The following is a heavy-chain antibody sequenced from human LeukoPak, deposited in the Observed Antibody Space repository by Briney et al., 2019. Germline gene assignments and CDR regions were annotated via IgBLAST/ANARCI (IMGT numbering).Heavy chain of an antibody. D-gene: IGHD3-10*01. CDR3: ARGTYYYGSRPRVFDF. Sequence: ASVKVSCKASGGTFSSYAISWVRQAPGQGLEWMGGIIPIFGTANYAQKFQGRVTITADESTSTAYMELSSLRFDDTAVYFCARGTYYYGSRPRVFDFWGQGTPVTVSS. CDR1: GGTFSSYA. V-gene: IGHV1-69*13. J-gene: IGHJ4*02. CDR2: IIPIFGTA.